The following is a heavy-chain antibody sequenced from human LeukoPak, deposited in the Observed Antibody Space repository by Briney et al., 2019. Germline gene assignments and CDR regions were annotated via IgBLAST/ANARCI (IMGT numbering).Heavy chain of an antibody. V-gene: IGHV3-21*01. CDR1: GYTFSSYS. Sequence: GRSLRLSCTASGYTFSSYSMNWVRQPPGKGLEWVSSISSSSSYIYYADSVKGRFTISRDNAKNSLYLQMNSLRAEDTAVYYCARGNGDYAYGYVWGKGTTVTVSS. J-gene: IGHJ6*04. CDR2: ISSSSSYI. D-gene: IGHD4-17*01. CDR3: ARGNGDYAYGYV.